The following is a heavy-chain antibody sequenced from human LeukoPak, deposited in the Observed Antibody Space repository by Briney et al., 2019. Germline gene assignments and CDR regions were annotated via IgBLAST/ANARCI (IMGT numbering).Heavy chain of an antibody. D-gene: IGHD3-22*01. J-gene: IGHJ4*02. Sequence: SETLSLTCTVSGGSISSYYWSWIRQPPGKGLEWIGEINHSGSTNYNPSLKSRVTISVDTSKNQFSLKLSSVTAADTAVYYCARTYYYDSSGYTDFDYWGQGTLVTVSS. CDR3: ARTYYYDSSGYTDFDY. CDR2: INHSGST. CDR1: GGSISSYY. V-gene: IGHV4-34*01.